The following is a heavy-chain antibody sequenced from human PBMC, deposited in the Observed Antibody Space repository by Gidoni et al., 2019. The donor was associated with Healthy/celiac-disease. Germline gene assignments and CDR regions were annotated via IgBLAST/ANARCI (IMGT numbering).Heavy chain of an antibody. CDR1: GFTFSSYW. Sequence: EVQLVESGGGLVQPGGSLRLSCAASGFTFSSYWMHGVRHAPGKGLVWVSRIKSDGSSTSYADSVKGQFTISRDNAKNTLYLQMNSLRAEDTAVYYCARGSSPAAAGLNWFDPWGQGTLVTVSS. CDR2: IKSDGSST. D-gene: IGHD6-13*01. CDR3: ARGSSPAAAGLNWFDP. J-gene: IGHJ5*02. V-gene: IGHV3-74*01.